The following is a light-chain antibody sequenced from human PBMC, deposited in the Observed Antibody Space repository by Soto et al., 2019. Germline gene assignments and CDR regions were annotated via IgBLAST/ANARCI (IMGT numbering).Light chain of an antibody. J-gene: IGLJ2*01. CDR2: RKD. V-gene: IGLV1-47*01. CDR1: SSNSGNNF. Sequence: QSVLTQAPSASETPGQRVSISCSGSSSNSGNNFVYWYQQLPGAAPRLLIYRKDKRPTGVPDRFSASKSGTSDSLAISGLRSEAEALYHCATWDDTLSGPVFGGGAKLTVL. CDR3: ATWDDTLSGPV.